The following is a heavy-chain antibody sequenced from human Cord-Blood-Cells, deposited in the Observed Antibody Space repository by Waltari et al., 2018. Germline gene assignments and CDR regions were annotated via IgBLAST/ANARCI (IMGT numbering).Heavy chain of an antibody. D-gene: IGHD1-7*01. Sequence: QLQLQESGPGLVKPSETLSLTCTVSGGSISSSSYYWGWIRQPPGKGLEWIGSIYYRGSTSYNPSLKNRVTISVDTSENLFSLKVSSVTAADAAVYYCARRINWNYGIIDDWGQGTLVTVSS. V-gene: IGHV4-39*01. CDR1: GGSISSSSYY. CDR2: IYYRGST. CDR3: ARRINWNYGIIDD. J-gene: IGHJ4*02.